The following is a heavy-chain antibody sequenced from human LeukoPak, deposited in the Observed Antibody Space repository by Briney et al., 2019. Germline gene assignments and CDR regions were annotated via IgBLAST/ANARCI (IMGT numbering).Heavy chain of an antibody. D-gene: IGHD3-22*01. J-gene: IGHJ5*02. Sequence: PSETLSLTCTVSGGSISSGRYYWSWIRQPAGKGLEWIGRIYTSGSTNYNPSLKSRVTISVDTSKNQFSLKLSSVTAADTAVYYCARDGGSYYYDSSGYPASWFDPWGQGTLVTVSS. CDR1: GGSISSGRYY. V-gene: IGHV4-61*02. CDR2: IYTSGST. CDR3: ARDGGSYYYDSSGYPASWFDP.